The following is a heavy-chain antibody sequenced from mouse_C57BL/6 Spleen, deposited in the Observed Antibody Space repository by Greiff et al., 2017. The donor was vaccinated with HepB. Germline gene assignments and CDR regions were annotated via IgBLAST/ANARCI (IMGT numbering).Heavy chain of an antibody. Sequence: DVKLVESGGGLVKPGGSLKLSCAASGFTFSSYAMSWVRQTPEKRLEWVATISDGGSYTYYPDNVKGRFTISRDNAKNNLYLQMSHLKSEDTAMYYCARDRPYYYGSSSYWYFDVWGTGTTVTVSS. CDR3: ARDRPYYYGSSSYWYFDV. D-gene: IGHD1-1*01. V-gene: IGHV5-4*01. CDR2: ISDGGSYT. J-gene: IGHJ1*03. CDR1: GFTFSSYA.